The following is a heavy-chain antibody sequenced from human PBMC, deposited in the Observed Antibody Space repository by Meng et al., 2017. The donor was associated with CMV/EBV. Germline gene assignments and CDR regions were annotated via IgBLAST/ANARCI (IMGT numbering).Heavy chain of an antibody. V-gene: IGHV3-30*04. J-gene: IGHJ6*02. CDR3: ARDSRGVSLEGNYDFWSGGYGMDV. D-gene: IGHD3-3*01. CDR2: ISYDGSNK. CDR1: GFTFSSYA. Sequence: LSLTCAASGFTFSSYAMHWVRQAPGKGLEWAAVISYDGSNKYYADSVKGRFTSSRDNSKNTLYLQMNSLRAEDTAVYYCARDSRGVSLEGNYDFWSGGYGMDVWGQGATVTVSS.